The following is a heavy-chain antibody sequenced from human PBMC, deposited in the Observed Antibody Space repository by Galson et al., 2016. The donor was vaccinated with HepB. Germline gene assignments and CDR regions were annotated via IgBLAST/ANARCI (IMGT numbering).Heavy chain of an antibody. CDR3: AKGHAANPGAPRVDY. J-gene: IGHJ4*02. D-gene: IGHD1-26*01. CDR2: ISGSGST. Sequence: SLRLSCAASGFTFSSYAMTWVRQAPGEGLEWVSSISGSGSTYYADSVKGRFTISRDNSKNTLYLQMNSLRVEDTAVFYRAKGHAANPGAPRVDYWGRGTLVTVSS. V-gene: IGHV3-23*01. CDR1: GFTFSSYA.